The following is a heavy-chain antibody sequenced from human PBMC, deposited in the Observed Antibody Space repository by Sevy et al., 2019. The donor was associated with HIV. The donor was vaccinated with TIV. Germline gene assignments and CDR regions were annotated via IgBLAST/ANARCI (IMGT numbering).Heavy chain of an antibody. D-gene: IGHD5-18*01. CDR1: GFIFSSFA. J-gene: IGHJ4*02. Sequence: GGYLRLSCAASGFIFSSFAMGWVRQGPRKGLEWVSVISYDGNIKYYADSVKGRFTISRDDSKNTLYLQMNSLRAEDTAVYYCARDGGAYTYGTGKYWGQGTLVTVSS. CDR2: ISYDGNIK. V-gene: IGHV3-30-3*01. CDR3: ARDGGAYTYGTGKY.